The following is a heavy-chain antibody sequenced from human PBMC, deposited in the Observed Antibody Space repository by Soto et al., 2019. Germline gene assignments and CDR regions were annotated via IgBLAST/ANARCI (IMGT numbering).Heavy chain of an antibody. V-gene: IGHV3-23*01. CDR2: ISGSGGST. D-gene: IGHD5-12*01. CDR1: GFTFSSYA. Sequence: TEGSLRLSCAASGFTFSSYAMSWVRQAPGKGLEWVSAISGSGGSTYYADSVKGRFTISRDNSKNTLYLQMNSLRAEDTAVYYCAKGVPYDPGAFDIWGQGTMVTVSS. J-gene: IGHJ3*02. CDR3: AKGVPYDPGAFDI.